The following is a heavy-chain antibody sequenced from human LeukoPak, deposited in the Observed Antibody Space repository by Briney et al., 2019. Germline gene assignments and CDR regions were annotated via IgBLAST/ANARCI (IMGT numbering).Heavy chain of an antibody. D-gene: IGHD5/OR15-5a*01. J-gene: IGHJ6*02. CDR2: IKQDGSEK. V-gene: IGHV3-7*01. CDR3: ARESYDVYDHNDYGKVV. Sequence: GGSLRLSCAASGFTFSSYWMSWVRHAPGKGLEWVSNIKQDGSEKSYVDSVKGRFTISRDNAKNSLYLQMISLRAEDTAVYYCARESYDVYDHNDYGKVVGRQGLMVAVS. CDR1: GFTFSSYW.